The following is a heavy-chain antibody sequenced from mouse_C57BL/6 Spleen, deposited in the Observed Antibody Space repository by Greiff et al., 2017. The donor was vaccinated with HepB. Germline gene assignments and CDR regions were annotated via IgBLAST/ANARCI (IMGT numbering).Heavy chain of an antibody. CDR2: INPYNGGT. D-gene: IGHD2-4*01. CDR3: AYDYDEGGYYYYAMDY. CDR1: GYTFTDYY. J-gene: IGHJ4*01. Sequence: VQLQQSGPVLVKPGASVKMSCKASGYTFTDYYMNWVKQSHGKSLEWIGVINPYNGGTSYNQKFKGKATLTVDKSSSTAYMELNSLTSEDSAVYYCAYDYDEGGYYYYAMDYWGQGTSVTVSS. V-gene: IGHV1-19*01.